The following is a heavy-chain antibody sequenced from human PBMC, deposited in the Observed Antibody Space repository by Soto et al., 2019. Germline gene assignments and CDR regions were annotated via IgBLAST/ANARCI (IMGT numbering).Heavy chain of an antibody. CDR2: VHHSWGS. CDR1: GGSISSYY. D-gene: IGHD3-10*01. V-gene: IGHV4-59*08. Sequence: SETLSLTFTVSGGSISSYYWSWFRQSPGKRMEWIGYVHHSWGSSYNPSLQSRVAISLDTSKSQFSLKVTSVTATDTAVYYCARQGFGPLHGLVDVWGQGTTVTVSS. CDR3: ARQGFGPLHGLVDV. J-gene: IGHJ6*02.